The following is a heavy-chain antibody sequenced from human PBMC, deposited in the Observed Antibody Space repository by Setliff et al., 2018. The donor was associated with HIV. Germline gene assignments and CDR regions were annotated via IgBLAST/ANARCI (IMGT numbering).Heavy chain of an antibody. Sequence: GGSLRLSCGASGFTFRNYGMHWVRQAPGKGLEWVAVIWFDERSKYYADSVKGRFTISRDNSKNTLYLQMNNLRVEDTAVYYCAKAIRPAAAGTWLGPFDYWGQGTLVTVSS. CDR3: AKAIRPAAAGTWLGPFDY. CDR2: IWFDERSK. CDR1: GFTFRNYG. D-gene: IGHD6-13*01. V-gene: IGHV3-33*03. J-gene: IGHJ4*02.